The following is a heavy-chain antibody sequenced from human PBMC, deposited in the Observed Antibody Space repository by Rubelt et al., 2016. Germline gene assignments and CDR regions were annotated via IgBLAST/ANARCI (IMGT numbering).Heavy chain of an antibody. CDR2: IIPILGIA. CDR1: GGTFSSYA. J-gene: IGHJ6*02. Sequence: QVQLVQSGAEVKKPGSSVKVSCKASGGTFSSYAISWVRQAPGQGLEWMGRIIPILGIANYAQKFQGRVTITADKSTTTAYRELSSLRSEDTAVYYCARPPPGYYYGMDVWGQGTTVTVSS. CDR3: ARPPPGYYYGMDV. V-gene: IGHV1-69*04.